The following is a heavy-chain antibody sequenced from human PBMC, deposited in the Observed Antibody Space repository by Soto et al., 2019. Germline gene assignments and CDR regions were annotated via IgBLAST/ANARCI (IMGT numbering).Heavy chain of an antibody. CDR3: ARWSYLDY. CDR2: ISGSDGKT. Sequence: XGSLRLSCAASGFSFGSYALSWVRQAPGKGLEWVSTISGSDGKTFYADSVKGRFSISRDTSQSTLYLQMNSLRADDTAMYYCARWSYLDYWGQGSRVTVSS. V-gene: IGHV3-23*01. J-gene: IGHJ4*02. CDR1: GFSFGSYA. D-gene: IGHD3-3*01.